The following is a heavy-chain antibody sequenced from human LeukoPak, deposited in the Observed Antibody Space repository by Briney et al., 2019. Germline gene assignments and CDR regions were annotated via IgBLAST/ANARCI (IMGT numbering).Heavy chain of an antibody. V-gene: IGHV5-51*01. J-gene: IGHJ4*02. CDR3: VRRGSGYSY. Sequence: GESLQISCKGSGYMFTKYWIGWVRQMPGKGLEWMGMIYPDDSDTTYSPSFQGQVTISADKSINTAYLQWSSLKASDTAIYYCVRRGSGYSYWGQGTLVTVSS. CDR2: IYPDDSDT. CDR1: GYMFTKYW. D-gene: IGHD3-22*01.